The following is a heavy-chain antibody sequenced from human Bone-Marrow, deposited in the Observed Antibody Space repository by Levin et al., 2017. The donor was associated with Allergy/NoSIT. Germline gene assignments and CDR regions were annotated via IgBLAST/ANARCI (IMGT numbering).Heavy chain of an antibody. CDR1: GFTFSHYA. V-gene: IGHV3-23*01. CDR3: EKGGAVAGRYYALDV. CDR2: ISGNGRTT. Sequence: SCAASGFTFSHYAINWVRQAPGKGLEWVSSISGNGRTTDYADSVRGRFSVSRDNSKNTLSLQMNSLRAEDTAVYYCEKGGAVAGRYYALDVWGQGTAVAVSS. J-gene: IGHJ6*02. D-gene: IGHD6-19*01.